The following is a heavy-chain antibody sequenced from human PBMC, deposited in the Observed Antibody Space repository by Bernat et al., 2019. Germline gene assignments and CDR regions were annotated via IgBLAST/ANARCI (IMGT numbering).Heavy chain of an antibody. CDR1: GFTFSSYA. CDR2: ISYDGSNK. V-gene: IGHV3-30*18. Sequence: QVQLVESGGGVVQPGRSLRLSCAASGFTFSSYAMHWVRQAPGKGLEWVAVISYDGSNKYYADSVKGRFTISRDNSENTLYLQMNSLRAEDTAVYYCAKCYDQSVPAADYYYGMDVWGQGTTVTVSS. CDR3: AKCYDQSVPAADYYYGMDV. J-gene: IGHJ6*02. D-gene: IGHD2-2*01.